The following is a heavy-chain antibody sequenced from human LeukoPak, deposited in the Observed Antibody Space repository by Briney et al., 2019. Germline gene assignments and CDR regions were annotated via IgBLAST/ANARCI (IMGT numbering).Heavy chain of an antibody. J-gene: IGHJ4*02. CDR2: VDPEDGET. Sequence: ASVKVSCKVSGYTFTDYYMHWVQQAPGKGLEWMGLVDPEDGETIYAEKFQGRVTITSDTSTDTAYMELSSLRSEDTAVYYCATVGVGAKYHPDYWGQGTLVTVSS. CDR1: GYTFTDYY. V-gene: IGHV1-69-2*01. CDR3: ATVGVGAKYHPDY. D-gene: IGHD1-26*01.